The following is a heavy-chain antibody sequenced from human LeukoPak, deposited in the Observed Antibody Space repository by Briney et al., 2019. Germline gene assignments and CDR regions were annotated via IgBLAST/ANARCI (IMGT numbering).Heavy chain of an antibody. CDR2: IYTSGST. V-gene: IGHV4-61*02. D-gene: IGHD6-19*01. CDR1: GGSISSGSYY. J-gene: IGHJ5*02. CDR3: AGGQWLVDNWFDP. Sequence: SETLSLTCTVSGGSISSGSYYWSWIRQPAGKGLEWIGRIYTSGSTNYNPSLKSRVTISVDTSKNQFSLKLNSVTPEDTAVYYCAGGQWLVDNWFDPWGQGTLVTVSS.